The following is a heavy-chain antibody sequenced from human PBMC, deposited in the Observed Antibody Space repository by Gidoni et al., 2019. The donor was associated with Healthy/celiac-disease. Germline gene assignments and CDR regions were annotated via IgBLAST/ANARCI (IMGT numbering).Heavy chain of an antibody. CDR1: GLPFSVYA. Sequence: EVQLLASGGGLVQPWGSLSLSCAASGLPFSVYAMSWVRQAPGKGLEWVSAIRGSGGSTYYADSVKGRFTISRDNSKNTLYLKMNSRRAEDTAVYYCAKDLLRALRAVAEDYWGQGTLVTVSS. J-gene: IGHJ4*02. V-gene: IGHV3-23*01. CDR2: IRGSGGST. D-gene: IGHD2-21*01. CDR3: AKDLLRALRAVAEDY.